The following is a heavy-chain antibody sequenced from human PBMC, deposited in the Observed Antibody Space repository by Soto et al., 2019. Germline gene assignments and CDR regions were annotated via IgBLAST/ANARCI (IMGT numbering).Heavy chain of an antibody. J-gene: IGHJ6*02. CDR1: GGTFSSYA. V-gene: IGHV1-69*13. CDR2: IIPIFGTA. Sequence: SVKVSCKASGGTFSSYAISWVRLAPGQGLEWMGGIIPIFGTANYAQKFQGRVTITADESTSTAYMELSSLRSEDTAVYYCARPLGLAAAGIYNYYGVDVWGQGTTVTVSS. D-gene: IGHD6-13*01. CDR3: ARPLGLAAAGIYNYYGVDV.